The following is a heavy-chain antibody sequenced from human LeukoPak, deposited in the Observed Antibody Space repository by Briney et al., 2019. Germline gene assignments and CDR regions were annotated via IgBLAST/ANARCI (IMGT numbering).Heavy chain of an antibody. Sequence: GGSLRLSCAASGFTFSGSAMHWVRQASGKGLEWVGRIRSKANSYATAYAASVRGRFTISRDDSKNTAYLQMNSLKTEDTAVYYCTRTTVTTYYYWGQGTLVTVSS. J-gene: IGHJ4*02. CDR1: GFTFSGSA. CDR2: IRSKANSYAT. V-gene: IGHV3-73*01. CDR3: TRTTVTTYYY. D-gene: IGHD4-17*01.